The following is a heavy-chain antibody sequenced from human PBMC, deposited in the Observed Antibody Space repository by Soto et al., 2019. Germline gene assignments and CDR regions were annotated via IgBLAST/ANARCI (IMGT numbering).Heavy chain of an antibody. J-gene: IGHJ5*02. Sequence: QVQLQQWGAGLLKPSETLSLTCAVYGGSFSGYYWSWILQPPGKGLEWIGEINHSGSTNYNPSLKSRVTISVDTSKNQFALKLSSVTAADTAVYYCARGSGSDFWFDPWGQGTLVTVSS. D-gene: IGHD3-10*01. CDR2: INHSGST. V-gene: IGHV4-34*01. CDR1: GGSFSGYY. CDR3: ARGSGSDFWFDP.